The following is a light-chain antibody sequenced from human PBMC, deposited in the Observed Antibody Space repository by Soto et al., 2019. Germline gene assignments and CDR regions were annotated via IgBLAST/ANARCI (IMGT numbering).Light chain of an antibody. CDR3: CSYAGSSTHV. V-gene: IGLV2-23*01. CDR2: EAS. CDR1: SSDVGSYDL. Sequence: QSALTQPASVSGSPGQSITISCTGTSSDVGSYDLVSWYQHHPGEAPKLIIYEASERHSGVSKRFSGSKSGNTASLRISGLQAEDEAAYYCCSYAGSSTHVFGGGTKLTVL. J-gene: IGLJ2*01.